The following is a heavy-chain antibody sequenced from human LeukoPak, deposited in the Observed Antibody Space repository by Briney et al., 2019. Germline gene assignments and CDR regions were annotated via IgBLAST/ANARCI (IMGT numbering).Heavy chain of an antibody. J-gene: IGHJ4*02. D-gene: IGHD3-22*01. CDR2: IYYSGST. CDR1: GDSISNGHYY. V-gene: IGHV4-61*01. CDR3: ARGQFDSSGYYYGFDY. Sequence: KSSETLSLTCSVSGDSISNGHYYWGWIRQPPGKGLEWIGFIYYSGSTNYNPSLKSRVTMSVDTSKSQFSLKLSSVTAADTAVYYCARGQFDSSGYYYGFDYWGQGTLVTASS.